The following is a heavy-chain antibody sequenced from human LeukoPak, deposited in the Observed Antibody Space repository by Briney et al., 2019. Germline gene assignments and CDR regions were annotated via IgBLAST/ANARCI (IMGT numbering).Heavy chain of an antibody. D-gene: IGHD6-19*01. CDR3: ARDLRAVADY. Sequence: GGSLRLSCAASGFTFSGSGMHWVRQAPGKGLEWVATISYDGTSKYYAGSVKGRFTISRDKSKNTLYLQMNSLTAEDTAVYYCARDLRAVADYWGQGTLVTVSS. CDR2: ISYDGTSK. CDR1: GFTFSGSG. V-gene: IGHV3-30*03. J-gene: IGHJ4*02.